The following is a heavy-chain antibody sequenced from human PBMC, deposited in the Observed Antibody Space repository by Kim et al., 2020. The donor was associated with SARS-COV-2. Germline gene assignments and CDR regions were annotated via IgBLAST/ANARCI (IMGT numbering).Heavy chain of an antibody. CDR1: GGSISSSSYY. J-gene: IGHJ4*02. Sequence: SETLSLTCTVSGGSISSSSYYWGWIRQPPGKGLEWIGSIYYSGSTYYNPSLKSRVTISVDTSKNQFSLKLSSVNAADTAVYYCARLVAVAGKDSDDYWGQGTLVTVSS. V-gene: IGHV4-39*01. D-gene: IGHD6-19*01. CDR3: ARLVAVAGKDSDDY. CDR2: IYYSGST.